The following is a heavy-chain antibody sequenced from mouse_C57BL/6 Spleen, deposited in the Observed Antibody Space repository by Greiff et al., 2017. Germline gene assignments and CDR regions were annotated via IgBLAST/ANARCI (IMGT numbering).Heavy chain of an antibody. D-gene: IGHD1-1*01. J-gene: IGHJ3*01. V-gene: IGHV1-53*01. Sequence: KPGQGLEWIGNINPSNGGTNYNEKFKSKATLTVDKSSSTAYMQLSSLTSEESAVYYCARWGDYYGSCSFAYWGQGTLVTVSA. CDR2: INPSNGGT. CDR3: ARWGDYYGSCSFAY.